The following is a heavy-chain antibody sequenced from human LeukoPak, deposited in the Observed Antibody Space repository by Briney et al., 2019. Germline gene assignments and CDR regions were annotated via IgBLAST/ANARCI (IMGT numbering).Heavy chain of an antibody. Sequence: ASVKVSCKASGYTFTGYYMHWVRQAPGQGLEWMGWINPNSGGTNYAQKFQGWVTMTRDTSISTAYMELSRLRSDDTAVYYCARAITMVRGVIFRILAFDIWGQGTMVTVSS. V-gene: IGHV1-2*04. J-gene: IGHJ3*02. CDR3: ARAITMVRGVIFRILAFDI. CDR1: GYTFTGYY. CDR2: INPNSGGT. D-gene: IGHD3-10*01.